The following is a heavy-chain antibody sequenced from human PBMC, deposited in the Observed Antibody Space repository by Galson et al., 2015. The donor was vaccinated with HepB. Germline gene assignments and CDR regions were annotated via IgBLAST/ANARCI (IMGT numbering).Heavy chain of an antibody. D-gene: IGHD3-16*02. CDR3: AAPWTYYDYVWGSYRYPDAFDI. CDR2: IVVGSGNT. Sequence: SVKVSCKASGFTFTSSAVQWVRQARGQRLEWIGWIVVGSGNTNYAQKFQERVTITRDMSTSTAYMELSSLRSEDTAVYYCAAPWTYYDYVWGSYRYPDAFDIWGQGTMVTVSS. CDR1: GFTFTSSA. J-gene: IGHJ3*02. V-gene: IGHV1-58*01.